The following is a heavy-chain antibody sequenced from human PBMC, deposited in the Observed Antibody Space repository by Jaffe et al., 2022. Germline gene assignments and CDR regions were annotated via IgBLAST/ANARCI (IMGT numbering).Heavy chain of an antibody. Sequence: EVQLVESGGGLVQPGGSLRLSCAASGFTFSSYSMNWVRQAPGKGLEWVSYISSSSSTIYYADSVKGRFTISRDNAKNSLYLQMNSLRAEDTAVYYCARFRSWKNDYGDYGSPPRGEPVVLGGDYWGQGTLVTVSS. J-gene: IGHJ4*02. CDR2: ISSSSSTI. D-gene: IGHD4-17*01. CDR3: ARFRSWKNDYGDYGSPPRGEPVVLGGDY. CDR1: GFTFSSYS. V-gene: IGHV3-48*01.